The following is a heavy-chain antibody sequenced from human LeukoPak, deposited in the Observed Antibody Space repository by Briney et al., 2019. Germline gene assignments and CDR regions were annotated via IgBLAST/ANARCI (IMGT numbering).Heavy chain of an antibody. J-gene: IGHJ3*02. CDR3: ARHLGGDDAFDI. Sequence: SETLSLTCTVSGGSISSYYWSWIRQPPGKGLEWIGYIYYSGSTNYNPSLKSRVTISVDTSKNQFSLKLSSVTAADTAVYYCARHLGGDDAFDIWGQGTMVTVSS. CDR1: GGSISSYY. V-gene: IGHV4-59*08. CDR2: IYYSGST. D-gene: IGHD2-21*01.